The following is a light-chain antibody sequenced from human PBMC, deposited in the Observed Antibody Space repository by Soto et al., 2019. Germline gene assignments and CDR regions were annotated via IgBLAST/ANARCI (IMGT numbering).Light chain of an antibody. Sequence: QSALTQPASVSGSPGQSITLSCTGTSSDVGGYNYVSWYQQHPGKAPKLMIHEVSNRPSGVSNRFSGSKSGNTASLTISGLQAEDEADYYCSSYASSTSYVFGDGTKVTVL. V-gene: IGLV2-14*01. CDR2: EVS. CDR3: SSYASSTSYV. CDR1: SSDVGGYNY. J-gene: IGLJ1*01.